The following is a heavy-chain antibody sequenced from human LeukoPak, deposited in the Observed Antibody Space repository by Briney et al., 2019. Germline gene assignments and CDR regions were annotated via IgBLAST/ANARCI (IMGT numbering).Heavy chain of an antibody. Sequence: ASVKVSCKVSGYTLTELSMHWVRQAPGKGLEWMGGFDPEDGETIYAQKFQGRVTMTEDASTDTAYMELNSLRSEDTAVYYCATATTVTTSYGYFDLWGRGTLVTVSS. CDR3: ATATTVTTSYGYFDL. V-gene: IGHV1-24*01. CDR1: GYTLTELS. D-gene: IGHD4-17*01. J-gene: IGHJ2*01. CDR2: FDPEDGET.